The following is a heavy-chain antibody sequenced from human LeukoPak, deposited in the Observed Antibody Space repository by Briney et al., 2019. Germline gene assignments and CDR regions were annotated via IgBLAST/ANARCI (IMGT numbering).Heavy chain of an antibody. V-gene: IGHV3-15*01. J-gene: IGHJ4*02. CDR2: IKSKTDGGTT. Sequence: PGGSLRLSCAASGFTFSNFAMSWVRQAPGKGLEWVGRIKSKTDGGTTDYAAPVKGRFTISKDDSKNTLYQQMNSLKTEDTAVYYCTTRGGSFSIFDYLGQGTLVTVSS. CDR3: TTRGGSFSIFDY. CDR1: GFTFSNFA. D-gene: IGHD1-26*01.